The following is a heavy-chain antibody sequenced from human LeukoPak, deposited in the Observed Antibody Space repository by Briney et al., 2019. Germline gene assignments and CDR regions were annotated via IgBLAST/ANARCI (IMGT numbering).Heavy chain of an antibody. CDR3: ARGTYGLGSSASYYYGLDV. Sequence: GGSLRLSWAASGFTFTSFAIHWVRQAPGKGLEWVALISYDGSNKYYADSVKGRFTISRANSKSTLFLQMNSLRAEDTAVYYCARGTYGLGSSASYYYGLDVWGQGTTVTVSS. D-gene: IGHD3-10*01. V-gene: IGHV3-30*03. CDR2: ISYDGSNK. CDR1: GFTFTSFA. J-gene: IGHJ6*02.